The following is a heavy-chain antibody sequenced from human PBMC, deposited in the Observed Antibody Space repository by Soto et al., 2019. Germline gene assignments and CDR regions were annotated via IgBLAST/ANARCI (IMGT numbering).Heavy chain of an antibody. CDR3: AKGMVVTPLYFDY. J-gene: IGHJ4*02. CDR2: ISYDGSNK. D-gene: IGHD2-21*02. V-gene: IGHV3-30*18. CDR1: GFTFSSYG. Sequence: PGGSLRLSCAASGFTFSSYGMHWVRQAPGKGLEWVAVISYDGSNKYYADSVKGRFTISRDNSKNTLYLQMNSLRAEDTAVYYCAKGMVVTPLYFDYWGQGTLVTVSS.